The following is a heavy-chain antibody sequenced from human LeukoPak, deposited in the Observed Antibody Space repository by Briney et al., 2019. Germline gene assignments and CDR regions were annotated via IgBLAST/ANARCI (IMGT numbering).Heavy chain of an antibody. CDR3: ARGSGRSYYFDY. CDR2: IKQDGSEK. CDR1: GFTFSSYW. V-gene: IGHV3-7*01. Sequence: GGSLRLPCAASGFTFSSYWMSWVRQAPGKGLEWVANIKQDGSEKYYVDSVKGRFTISRDNAKNSLYLQMNSLRAEDTVVYYCARGSGRSYYFDYWGQGTLVTVSS. J-gene: IGHJ4*02.